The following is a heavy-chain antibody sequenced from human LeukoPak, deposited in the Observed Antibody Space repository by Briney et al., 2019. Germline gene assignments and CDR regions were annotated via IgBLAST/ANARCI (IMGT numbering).Heavy chain of an antibody. D-gene: IGHD3-9*01. Sequence: GSLRLSCAASGFTFSSYAMSWVRQAPGKGLEWVSGISGSGGSTNYADSVKGRFTISRDNSKNTLYLQMNSLRAEDTAVYYCAKFGYSDWLSHFDYWGQGTLITVSS. CDR3: AKFGYSDWLSHFDY. CDR1: GFTFSSYA. J-gene: IGHJ4*02. CDR2: ISGSGGST. V-gene: IGHV3-23*01.